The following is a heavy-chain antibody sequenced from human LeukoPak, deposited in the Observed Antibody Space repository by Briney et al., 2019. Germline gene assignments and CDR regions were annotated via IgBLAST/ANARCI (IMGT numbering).Heavy chain of an antibody. CDR3: ARDGGWSPGY. V-gene: IGHV1-46*01. CDR1: GYSFTSYH. Sequence: XXVKVSCKASGYSFTSYHVHWVRQAPGQGLEWMGIINPSGGGTRYAQRFQGRVTMTRDTSTSTVYMELSSLRSEDTAEYYCARDGGWSPGYWGQGTLVTVSS. D-gene: IGHD6-19*01. J-gene: IGHJ4*02. CDR2: INPSGGGT.